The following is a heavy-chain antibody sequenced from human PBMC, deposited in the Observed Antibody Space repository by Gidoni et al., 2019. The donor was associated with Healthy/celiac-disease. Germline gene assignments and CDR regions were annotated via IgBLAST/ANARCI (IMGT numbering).Heavy chain of an antibody. CDR1: GFICSTSV. Sequence: EVQLLESGGGWVQPGGSLRLSCAASGFICSTSVMSWVRQAPGKGLGWVSVIGGNGYNTHYAAAVKGRFTISRDNSKNTLYLHMSGLRGDDTAKYFCAKEIPDYGDYVFDYWGQGTVVTVSS. V-gene: IGHV3-23*01. CDR2: IGGNGYNT. CDR3: AKEIPDYGDYVFDY. D-gene: IGHD4-17*01. J-gene: IGHJ4*02.